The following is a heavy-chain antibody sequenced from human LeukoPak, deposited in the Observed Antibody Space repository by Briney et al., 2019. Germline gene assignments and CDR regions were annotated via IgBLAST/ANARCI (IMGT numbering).Heavy chain of an antibody. CDR3: ARDSDEPPH. V-gene: IGHV3-30*02. Sequence: GGSLRLSCAASGFTFSSYGMHWVRQAPGKGLEWVAFIRYDGSNIYYADSVKGRFTISRDDAKNSLYLQMNSLRAEDTAVYYCARDSDEPPHWGQGTLVTVSS. CDR1: GFTFSSYG. J-gene: IGHJ4*02. D-gene: IGHD1-14*01. CDR2: IRYDGSNI.